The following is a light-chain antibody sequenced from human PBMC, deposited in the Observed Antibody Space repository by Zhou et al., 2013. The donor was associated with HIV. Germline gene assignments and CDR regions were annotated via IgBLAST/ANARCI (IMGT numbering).Light chain of an antibody. CDR3: QQYEDFPWT. CDR2: EAS. V-gene: IGKV1-5*03. Sequence: DIQMTQSPSTLSGSVGDRVTITCRASQDITHWLAWYQQRPGKAPNLLVYEASKLESGVPSRFSGSGSGTEFTLTISSLQPDDFATYYCQQYEDFPWTFGQGTKVDIK. CDR1: QDITHW. J-gene: IGKJ1*01.